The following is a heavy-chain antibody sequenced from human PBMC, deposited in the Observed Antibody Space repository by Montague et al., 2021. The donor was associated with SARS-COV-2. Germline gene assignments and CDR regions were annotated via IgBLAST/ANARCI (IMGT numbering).Heavy chain of an antibody. CDR2: IYDSGNV. CDR1: GGSIRNYY. CDR3: AAQTDYYYYSLDV. J-gene: IGHJ6*02. V-gene: IGHV4-59*08. Sequence: SETLSLTCAVSGGSIRNYYWSWIRQPPGRGLEWIAYIYDSGNVDYNPSLKSRVTILVDTSKNQFSLKLSSVTAADTAVYYCAAQTDYYYYSLDVRGQGTTATVS.